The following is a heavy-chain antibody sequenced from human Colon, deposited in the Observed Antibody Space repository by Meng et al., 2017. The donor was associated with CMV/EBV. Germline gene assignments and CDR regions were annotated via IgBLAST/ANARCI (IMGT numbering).Heavy chain of an antibody. Sequence: SVKVSCKASGGTFSSYAISWVRQAPGQGLEWMGGIIPIFGTANYAQKFQGRVTITTDESTSTAYMELSSLRSEDTAVYYCAKTVVPAETEDYYYYGMDVWGQGTTVTVSS. J-gene: IGHJ6*02. CDR1: GGTFSSYA. CDR3: AKTVVPAETEDYYYYGMDV. D-gene: IGHD2-2*01. V-gene: IGHV1-69*05. CDR2: IIPIFGTA.